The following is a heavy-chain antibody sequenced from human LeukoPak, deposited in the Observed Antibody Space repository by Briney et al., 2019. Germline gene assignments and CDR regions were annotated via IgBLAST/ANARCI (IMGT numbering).Heavy chain of an antibody. J-gene: IGHJ4*02. CDR3: ARDHLSYYDSSGPFDY. CDR2: MNPNSGNT. CDR1: GYTFTSYD. Sequence: ASVKVSCKASGYTFTSYDINWVRQATGQGLEWMGWMNPNSGNTGYAQKLQGRVTMTTDTSTSTAYMELRSLRSDDTAVYYCARDHLSYYDSSGPFDYWGQGTLVTVSS. V-gene: IGHV1-8*01. D-gene: IGHD3-22*01.